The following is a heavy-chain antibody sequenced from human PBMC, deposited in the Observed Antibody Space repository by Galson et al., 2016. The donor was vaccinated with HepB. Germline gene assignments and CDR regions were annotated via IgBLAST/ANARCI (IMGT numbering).Heavy chain of an antibody. CDR2: INHLGSP. Sequence: ETLSLTCAVYGGTINAYYWNWIRQPAGKGLEWIGEINHLGSPKYNPSLESRITISVDTSKSQFSLKLSSVTAEDTAVYYCARVRRYCSGGSCRHHFDYWGQGTLVTVSS. J-gene: IGHJ4*02. CDR3: ARVRRYCSGGSCRHHFDY. D-gene: IGHD2-15*01. CDR1: GGTINAYY. V-gene: IGHV4-34*01.